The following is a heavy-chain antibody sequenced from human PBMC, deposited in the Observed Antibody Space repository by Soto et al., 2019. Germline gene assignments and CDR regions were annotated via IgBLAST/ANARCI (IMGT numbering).Heavy chain of an antibody. Sequence: PSETLSLTCGVYGDSFSDYYWAWVRQPPGKGLERIGEINHSGNTYFAPSLKSRLSMSVDTSRNHVALHPTSVTAADTAVYYCATFSIVGTVIFNHWGQGTQVTVSS. CDR3: ATFSIVGTVIFNH. V-gene: IGHV4-34*01. J-gene: IGHJ4*02. D-gene: IGHD1-26*01. CDR2: INHSGNT. CDR1: GDSFSDYY.